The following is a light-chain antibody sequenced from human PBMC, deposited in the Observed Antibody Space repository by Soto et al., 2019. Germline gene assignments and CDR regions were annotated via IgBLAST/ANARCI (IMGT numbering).Light chain of an antibody. CDR3: QQYSSFYT. J-gene: IGKJ2*01. CDR1: QSISSW. Sequence: DIQMTQSPSTLSASVGARVTITCRASQSISSWLAWYQQKPGRAPKLLIYKASSLDSGVPSRFSGSGSGTEFTLTISSLQPDDFASYYCQQYSSFYTFGQGTMLEIK. CDR2: KAS. V-gene: IGKV1-5*03.